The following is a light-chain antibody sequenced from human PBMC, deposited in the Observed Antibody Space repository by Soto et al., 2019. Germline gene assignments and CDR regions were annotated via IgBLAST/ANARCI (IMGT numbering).Light chain of an antibody. Sequence: PGERATLSWRACQGIMNNFLGACQQKSGLAPRRLIYGASTRASGLPDRFSGSGSGTDFILTISRLEPEDFAVYYCQQYGRSPCTFGQGTKLQIK. V-gene: IGKV3-20*01. CDR2: GAS. CDR1: QGIMNNF. J-gene: IGKJ2*02. CDR3: QQYGRSPCT.